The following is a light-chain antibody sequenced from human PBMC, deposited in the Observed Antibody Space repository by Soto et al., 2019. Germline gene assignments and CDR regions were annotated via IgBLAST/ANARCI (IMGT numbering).Light chain of an antibody. Sequence: GDRVTITCQASQDIKNYLNWYQQKPGKAPKLLIYEASNLETGVPSRFGGSGSGRSFTFTISSLQPEDIATYYCQQCDDFITFGGGTRIEIK. V-gene: IGKV1-33*01. CDR3: QQCDDFIT. J-gene: IGKJ4*01. CDR2: EAS. CDR1: QDIKNY.